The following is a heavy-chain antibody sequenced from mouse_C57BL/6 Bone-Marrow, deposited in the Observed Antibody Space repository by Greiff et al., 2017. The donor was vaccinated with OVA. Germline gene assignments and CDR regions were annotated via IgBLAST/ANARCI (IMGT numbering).Heavy chain of an antibody. J-gene: IGHJ3*01. Sequence: VQLQQSGPELVKPGASVKISCKASGYSFTGYYMNWVQQSPEKSLEWIGEINPSTGGTSYTQKFKAKATLTVDKSSSHAYMQLKSLTSEDSAVYYGARGGTSPLDYGGQGTLVTVSA. CDR2: INPSTGGT. CDR3: ARGGTSPLDY. CDR1: GYSFTGYY. V-gene: IGHV1-42*01. D-gene: IGHD1-1*02.